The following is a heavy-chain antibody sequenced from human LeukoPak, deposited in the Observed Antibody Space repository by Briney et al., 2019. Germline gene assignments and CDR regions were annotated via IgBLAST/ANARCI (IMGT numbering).Heavy chain of an antibody. CDR1: GYTFTGYY. CDR3: AREGFGDSGSYYAATH. Sequence: GASVKVSCKASGYTFTGYYMHWVRQAPGQGLEWMGWINPNSGGTNYAQKFQGRVTMTRDTSISTAYMELRSLRSEDTAVYYCAREGFGDSGSYYAATHWGQGTLVTVSS. CDR2: INPNSGGT. V-gene: IGHV1-2*02. J-gene: IGHJ1*01. D-gene: IGHD3-10*01.